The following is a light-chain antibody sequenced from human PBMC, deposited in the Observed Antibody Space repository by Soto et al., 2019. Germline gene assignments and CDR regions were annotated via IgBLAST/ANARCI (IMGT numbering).Light chain of an antibody. V-gene: IGKV1-5*03. CDR3: QHSNNYPVP. CDR1: QSIGIW. Sequence: DIQMTQSPSTLSASVGDRVTITCRASQSIGIWLAWYQQKTGKAPKLLIYTASTLGSGVPARFSGSGSGTESTLTISRLQPDDFATNYCQHSNNYPVPFGQRTKLEIK. J-gene: IGKJ2*01. CDR2: TAS.